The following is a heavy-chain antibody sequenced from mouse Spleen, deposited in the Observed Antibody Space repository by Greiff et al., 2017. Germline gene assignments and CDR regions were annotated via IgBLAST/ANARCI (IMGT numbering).Heavy chain of an antibody. Sequence: EVQLQQSGPELVKPGASVKIPCKASGYTFTDYNMDWVKQSHGKSLEWIGDINPNNGGTIYNQKFKGKATLTVDKSSSTAYMELRSLTSEDTAVYYCARVPHYHRYEDYYAMDYWGQGTSVTVSS. V-gene: IGHV1-18*01. CDR3: ARVPHYHRYEDYYAMDY. CDR2: INPNNGGT. J-gene: IGHJ4*01. D-gene: IGHD2-14*01. CDR1: GYTFTDYN.